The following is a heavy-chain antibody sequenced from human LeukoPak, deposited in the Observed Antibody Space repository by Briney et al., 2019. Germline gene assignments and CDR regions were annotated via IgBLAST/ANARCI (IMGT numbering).Heavy chain of an antibody. V-gene: IGHV4-59*01. Sequence: SETLSLTCTVSGGSISNYYWSWIRQPPGKGLEWIGYIYHSGSVNYNPSLKSRVTISVDTTNNQFSLKLNSVTAADTAVYYCARGGGFGSPPAYWGQGTLVSVSS. CDR2: IYHSGSV. D-gene: IGHD3-10*01. J-gene: IGHJ4*02. CDR1: GGSISNYY. CDR3: ARGGGFGSPPAY.